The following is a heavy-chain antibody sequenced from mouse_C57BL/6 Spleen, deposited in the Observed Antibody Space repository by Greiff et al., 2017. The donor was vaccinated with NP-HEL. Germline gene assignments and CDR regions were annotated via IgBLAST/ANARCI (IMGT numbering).Heavy chain of an antibody. CDR1: GFTFSDYG. J-gene: IGHJ4*01. CDR2: ISSGSSTI. D-gene: IGHD1-1*01. CDR3: ARGATVDAMDY. V-gene: IGHV5-17*01. Sequence: DVMLVESGGGLVKPGGSLKLSCAASGFTFSDYGMHWVRQAPEKGLEWVAYISSGSSTIYYADTVKGRFTISRDNAKNTLFLQMTSLRSEDTAMYYCARGATVDAMDYWGQGTSVTVSS.